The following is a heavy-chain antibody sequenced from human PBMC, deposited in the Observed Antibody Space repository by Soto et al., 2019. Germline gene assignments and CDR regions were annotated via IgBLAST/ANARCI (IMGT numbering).Heavy chain of an antibody. CDR1: GYTFTSYG. CDR3: ARDSELWFGEFPHYYYGMDV. Sequence: QVQLVQSGAEVKKPGASVKVSCKASGYTFTSYGISWVRQAPGQGLEWMGWISAYNGNTNYAQKLQGRVTMTTDTSTSTAYMELRSLRSDDTAVYYCARDSELWFGEFPHYYYGMDVWGQGTTVTVSS. D-gene: IGHD3-10*01. V-gene: IGHV1-18*01. J-gene: IGHJ6*02. CDR2: ISAYNGNT.